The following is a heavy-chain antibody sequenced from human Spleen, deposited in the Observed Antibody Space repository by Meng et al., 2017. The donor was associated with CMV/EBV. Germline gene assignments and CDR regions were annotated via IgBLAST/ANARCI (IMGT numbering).Heavy chain of an antibody. Sequence: GGSLRLSCAASGFTFDDYGMSWVRQAPGKGLEWVSGINWNGGSTGYADSVKGRFTISRDNANNSLYLQMNSLRAEDTALYHCARDRMDSGSFPDAFDIWGQGTMVTVSS. CDR2: INWNGGST. CDR1: GFTFDDYG. V-gene: IGHV3-20*01. J-gene: IGHJ3*02. D-gene: IGHD1-26*01. CDR3: ARDRMDSGSFPDAFDI.